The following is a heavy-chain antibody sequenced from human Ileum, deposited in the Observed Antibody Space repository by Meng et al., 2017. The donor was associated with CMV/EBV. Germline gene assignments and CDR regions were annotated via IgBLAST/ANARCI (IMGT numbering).Heavy chain of an antibody. V-gene: IGHV4-38-2*02. CDR2: VYHGGNP. J-gene: IGHJ4*02. CDR3: AGELQ. CDR1: GYSVSSGSY. Sequence: SETLSLTCTVSGYSVSSGSYWGWIRQPPQKGLEWIGGVYHGGNPRYNPSLESRVTMSVDTSNNRFSLRLNSVTAADTAVYYCAGELQWGQGRLVTVSS.